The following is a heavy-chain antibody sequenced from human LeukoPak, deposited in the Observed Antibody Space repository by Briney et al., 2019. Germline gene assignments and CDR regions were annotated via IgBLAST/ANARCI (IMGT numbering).Heavy chain of an antibody. CDR2: IWYDGSNK. CDR3: AREIRYCSGGSCYAGHAFDI. J-gene: IGHJ3*02. CDR1: GFTFSTYD. Sequence: GGSLRLSCAASGFTFSTYDMHWVRQAPGKGLEWVAIIWYDGSNKYYADSLKGRFTISRDNSKNTLYLQMNSLRAEDTAVYYCAREIRYCSGGSCYAGHAFDIWGQGTMVTVSS. D-gene: IGHD2-15*01. V-gene: IGHV3-33*01.